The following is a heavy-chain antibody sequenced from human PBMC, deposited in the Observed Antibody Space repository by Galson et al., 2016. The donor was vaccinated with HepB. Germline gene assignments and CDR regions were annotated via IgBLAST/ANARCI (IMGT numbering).Heavy chain of an antibody. J-gene: IGHJ4*02. V-gene: IGHV2-5*02. CDR3: AHSDCGGDCYSTPFDS. CDR2: IYWDDDK. D-gene: IGHD2-21*02. CDR1: GFSLSTSGVG. Sequence: PALVKPAQTLTLTCTFSGFSLSTSGVGVGWIRQPPGKALEWLAFIYWDDDKRYSPPLKSRLTITKDTSKNQVVLTMTSMDPVDTATYYCAHSDCGGDCYSTPFDSWGQGTLVTGSS.